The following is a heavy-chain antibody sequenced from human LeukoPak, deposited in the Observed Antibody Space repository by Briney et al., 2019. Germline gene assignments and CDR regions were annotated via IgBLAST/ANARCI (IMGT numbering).Heavy chain of an antibody. CDR1: GFTFSNYW. V-gene: IGHV3-74*01. D-gene: IGHD4-17*01. J-gene: IGHJ4*02. CDR3: AKGGATVIDY. Sequence: PGGSLRLSCAASGFTFSNYWMHWVRQAPGKGLVWVSRINSDGSSTTSADSVKGRFTISRDNAKNTLYLQMNSLRAEDTAVYYCAKGGATVIDYWCQGTLVTVSS. CDR2: INSDGSST.